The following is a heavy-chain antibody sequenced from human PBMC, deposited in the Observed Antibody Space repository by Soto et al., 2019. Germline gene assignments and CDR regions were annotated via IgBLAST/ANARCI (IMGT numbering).Heavy chain of an antibody. J-gene: IGHJ4*02. CDR2: MNPNNGNA. D-gene: IGHD6-13*01. V-gene: IGHV1-8*02. Sequence: ASVKVSCKASGYTFTSYGISWVRQAAGQGLEWMGWMNPNNGNADYAQKFQGRINMTANNSISTSYMELRSLKSEDTAVYFCARDSGAKLSSSWGQGTLVTVSS. CDR3: ARDSGAKLSSS. CDR1: GYTFTSYG.